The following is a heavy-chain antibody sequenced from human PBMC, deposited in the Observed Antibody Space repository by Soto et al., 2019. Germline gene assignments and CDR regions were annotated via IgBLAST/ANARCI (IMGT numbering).Heavy chain of an antibody. J-gene: IGHJ4*02. Sequence: SETLSLTCTVSGGSISSSSYYWGWIRQPPGKGLEWIGSIYYSGSTYYNPSLKSRVTISVDTSKNQFSLKLSSVTAADTAVYYCARHERDPDGSVDYWGQGTLVTVSS. D-gene: IGHD1-1*01. CDR1: GGSISSSSYY. CDR3: ARHERDPDGSVDY. CDR2: IYYSGST. V-gene: IGHV4-39*01.